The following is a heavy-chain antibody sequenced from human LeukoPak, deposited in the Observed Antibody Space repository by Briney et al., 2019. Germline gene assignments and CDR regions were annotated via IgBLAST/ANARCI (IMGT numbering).Heavy chain of an antibody. CDR2: IYYSGST. D-gene: IGHD6-13*01. V-gene: IGHV4-30-4*08. Sequence: SQTLSLTCTVSGGSISSGDYYWSWIRQPPGKGLEWIGYIYYSGSTYYNPSLKSRVTISVDTSKNQFSLKLSSVTAADTAVYYCARALPGIAAAGRDHLDYWGQGTLVTVSS. CDR1: GGSISSGDYY. CDR3: ARALPGIAAAGRDHLDY. J-gene: IGHJ4*02.